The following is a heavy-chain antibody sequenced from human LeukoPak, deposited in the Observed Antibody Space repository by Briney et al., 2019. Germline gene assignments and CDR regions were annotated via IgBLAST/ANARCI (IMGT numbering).Heavy chain of an antibody. V-gene: IGHV3-48*02. D-gene: IGHD1-26*01. CDR1: GFTFSSYW. CDR3: ASSGSYGFDY. J-gene: IGHJ4*02. Sequence: GGSLRLSWAASGFTFSSYWMNWVRQAPGKGLEWVSHITASGTAMFYADSVKGRFTISRDNAKNSLYLQMNSLRDEDTAVYYCASSGSYGFDYWGQGTLVTVSS. CDR2: ITASGTAM.